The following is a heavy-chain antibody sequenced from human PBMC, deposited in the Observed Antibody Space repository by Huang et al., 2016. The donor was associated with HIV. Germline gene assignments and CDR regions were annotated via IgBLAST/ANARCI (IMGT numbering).Heavy chain of an antibody. Sequence: QVKLVQSGAEVKKPGSSVKVSCKASGGTFSSYAISWVRQAPGQGLEWMGGIIPIFGTANYAQKFQGRVTITADESTSTAYRELSSLRSEDTAVYYCARARGYYDSSVSYYFDYWGQGTLVTVSS. D-gene: IGHD3-22*01. J-gene: IGHJ4*02. CDR1: GGTFSSYA. V-gene: IGHV1-69*13. CDR2: IIPIFGTA. CDR3: ARARGYYDSSVSYYFDY.